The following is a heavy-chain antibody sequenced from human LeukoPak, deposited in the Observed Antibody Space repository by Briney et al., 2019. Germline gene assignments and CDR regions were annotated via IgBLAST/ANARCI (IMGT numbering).Heavy chain of an antibody. D-gene: IGHD6-19*01. CDR2: IWYDGINK. CDR3: TKDIGAAVVDAFHI. CDR1: GFTFSNYG. Sequence: PGGSLRLSCAASGFTFSNYGMHWVRQAPGKGLEWVAAIWYDGINKYYADSVKGRFTTSRDNSKNTLYLQMNSLRVEDTAVYYCTKDIGAAVVDAFHIWGRGTLVTVSS. J-gene: IGHJ3*02. V-gene: IGHV3-33*06.